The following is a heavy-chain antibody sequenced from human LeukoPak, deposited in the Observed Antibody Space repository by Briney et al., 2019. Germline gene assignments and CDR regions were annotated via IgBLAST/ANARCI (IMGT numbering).Heavy chain of an antibody. CDR3: ARCGSSWYFDY. Sequence: GGSLRLSCAASGFTVSSNYMSWVRQAPGKGLEWASVIYSGGSTYYADSVKGRFTISRDNSKNTLYLQMNSLRAEDTAVYYCARCGSSWYFDYWGQGTLVTVSS. CDR2: IYSGGST. D-gene: IGHD6-13*01. CDR1: GFTVSSNY. J-gene: IGHJ4*02. V-gene: IGHV3-66*01.